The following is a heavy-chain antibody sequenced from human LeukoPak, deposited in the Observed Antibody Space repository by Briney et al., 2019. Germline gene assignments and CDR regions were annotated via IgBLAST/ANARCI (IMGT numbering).Heavy chain of an antibody. CDR1: GGTFSSYA. CDR2: IIPICGTA. D-gene: IGHD3-22*01. Sequence: SVKVTCKASGGTFSSYAISWVRQAPGQGLEWMGRIIPICGTANYAQNFQGRVTITTDESTSTAYMELSSLRSEDTAVYYCARALNYYDSSGNPFDIWGQGTMVTVSS. J-gene: IGHJ3*02. CDR3: ARALNYYDSSGNPFDI. V-gene: IGHV1-69*05.